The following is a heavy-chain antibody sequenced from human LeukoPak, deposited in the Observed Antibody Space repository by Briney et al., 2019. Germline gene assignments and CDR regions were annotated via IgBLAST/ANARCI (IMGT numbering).Heavy chain of an antibody. J-gene: IGHJ3*02. CDR3: ARDSLWFGEVSDAFDI. D-gene: IGHD3-10*01. CDR1: GYTFTSYG. CDR2: ISAYNGNT. Sequence: ASVKVSCKASGYTFTSYGISWVRQAPGQGLEWMGWISAYNGNTNYAQKLQGRVTMTTDTSTSTAYTELRSLRSDDTAVYYCARDSLWFGEVSDAFDIWGQGTMVTVSS. V-gene: IGHV1-18*01.